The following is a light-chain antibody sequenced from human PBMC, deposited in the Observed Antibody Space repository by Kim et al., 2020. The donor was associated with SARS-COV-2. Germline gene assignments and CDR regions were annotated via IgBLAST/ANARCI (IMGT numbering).Light chain of an antibody. V-gene: IGLV3-1*01. CDR3: QVWDNSLGV. CDR2: QDN. CDR1: NLQFKY. J-gene: IGLJ2*01. Sequence: SYELTQPPSVSVSPGETATISCTGDNLQFKYVCWYQRTAGHSPVLVLYQDNKRPSGIPERFSGSNSGNTATLTISGTQAMDEADYYCQVWDNSLGVFGAGNHRTVL.